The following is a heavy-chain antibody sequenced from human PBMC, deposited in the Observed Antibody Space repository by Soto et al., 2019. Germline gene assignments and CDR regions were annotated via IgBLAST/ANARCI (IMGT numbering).Heavy chain of an antibody. J-gene: IGHJ6*02. D-gene: IGHD3-10*01. CDR2: IYNGGNT. Sequence: PSETRSLTCTVSGGSISSYYWSWIRQSAGKGLEWIGRIYNGGNTQYNPSLKSRVTMSADTSKNQFSLRLNSVTAADTAVYYCARDGSDSYGLGVWGQGTTVTVSS. CDR1: GGSISSYY. CDR3: ARDGSDSYGLGV. V-gene: IGHV4-4*07.